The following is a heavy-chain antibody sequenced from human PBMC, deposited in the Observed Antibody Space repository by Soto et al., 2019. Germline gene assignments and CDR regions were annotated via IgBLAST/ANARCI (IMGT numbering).Heavy chain of an antibody. J-gene: IGHJ4*02. CDR2: INPLPTSGST. D-gene: IGHD6-13*01. V-gene: IGHV1-46*01. CDR3: ARDLAAAAY. Sequence: GASVKVSWKASGYIFTNYYIRWVRQAPGQGLEWMAIINPLPTSGSTNYAQKFQGRVTVTRDTSTSTVYLELSSLRSDDTAVYYCARDLAAAAYWGQGTLVTVSS. CDR1: GYIFTNYY.